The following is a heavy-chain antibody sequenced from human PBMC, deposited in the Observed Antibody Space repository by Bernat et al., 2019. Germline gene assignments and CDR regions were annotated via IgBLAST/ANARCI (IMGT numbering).Heavy chain of an antibody. CDR1: GGSISSGGYY. CDR2: IYYSGST. J-gene: IGHJ6*02. Sequence: QVQLQESGPGLVKPSQTLSLTCTVSGGSISSGGYYWSWIRQHPGKGLEWIGYIYYSGSTYYNPSLKSRVTISVDTSKNQVSLKLSSVTAADTAVYYCARDGGGRGYDYDYYYGMDVWGQGTTVTVSS. D-gene: IGHD5-12*01. CDR3: ARDGGGRGYDYDYYYGMDV. V-gene: IGHV4-31*03.